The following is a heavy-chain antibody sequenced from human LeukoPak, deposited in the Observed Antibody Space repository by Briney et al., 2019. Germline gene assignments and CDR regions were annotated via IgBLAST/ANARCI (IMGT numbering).Heavy chain of an antibody. Sequence: SVKVSCKASGGTFISYAISWVRQAPVQGLEWMGGIIPICGTANYAQKFQGRVTITADESTSTAYMELSSLRSEDTAVYYCARDGIPGIAVAGNWFDPWGQGTLVNVSS. J-gene: IGHJ5*02. CDR3: ARDGIPGIAVAGNWFDP. D-gene: IGHD6-19*01. CDR1: GGTFISYA. V-gene: IGHV1-69*13. CDR2: IIPICGTA.